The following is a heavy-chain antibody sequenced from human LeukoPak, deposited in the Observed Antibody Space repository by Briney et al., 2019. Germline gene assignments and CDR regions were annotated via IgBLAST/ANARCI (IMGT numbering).Heavy chain of an antibody. CDR3: AKDRYSIADFDY. V-gene: IGHV3-23*01. Sequence: GGSLRLSCAASRFTFSSYAMSWVRQAPGKGLEWVSAISGSGGSTYYADSVKGQFTISRDNSKNTPYLQMNSLRAEDTAVYYCAKDRYSIADFDYWGQGTLVTVSS. J-gene: IGHJ4*02. D-gene: IGHD1-26*01. CDR2: ISGSGGST. CDR1: RFTFSSYA.